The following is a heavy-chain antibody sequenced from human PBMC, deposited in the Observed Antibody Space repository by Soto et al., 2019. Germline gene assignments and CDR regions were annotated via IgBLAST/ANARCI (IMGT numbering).Heavy chain of an antibody. V-gene: IGHV4-30-2*01. Sequence: SETLSLTCAVSGGSISSGGYSWSWIRHPPGKGLEWIGYIYHSGSTYYNPSLKSRVTISVDRSKNQFSLKLSSVTAADTAVYYCARARSYYYYYGMDVWGQGTTVTVSS. CDR2: IYHSGST. J-gene: IGHJ6*02. CDR1: GGSISSGGYS. CDR3: ARARSYYYYYGMDV. D-gene: IGHD1-26*01.